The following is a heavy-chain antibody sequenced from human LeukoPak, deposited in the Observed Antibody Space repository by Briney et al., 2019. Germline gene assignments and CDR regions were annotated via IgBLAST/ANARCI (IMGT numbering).Heavy chain of an antibody. CDR3: ASLDYYDSSGYLYY. Sequence: SETLSLTCTVSGGSISSYYWSWIRQPPGMGLEWIGYIYYSGSTNYNPSLKSRVTISIDTSKNQFSLKLSSVTAADTAVYYCASLDYYDSSGYLYYWGQGTLVTVSS. V-gene: IGHV4-59*01. CDR2: IYYSGST. D-gene: IGHD3-22*01. CDR1: GGSISSYY. J-gene: IGHJ4*02.